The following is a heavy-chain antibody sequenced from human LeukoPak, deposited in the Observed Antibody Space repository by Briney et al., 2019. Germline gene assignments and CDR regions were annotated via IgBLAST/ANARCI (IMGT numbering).Heavy chain of an antibody. CDR2: LTGSGDST. CDR3: AKDRGIYRNWDS. D-gene: IGHD1-26*01. J-gene: IGHJ4*02. CDR1: GFTFSSYP. V-gene: IGHV3-23*01. Sequence: PGGSLRLSCAASGFTFSSYPMSWVRQAPGKGLEWVSSLTGSGDSTYYADSVKGRFTISRDNSKNTLFLQMNSLRAEDTAIYYCAKDRGIYRNWDSWGQGTLVTVSS.